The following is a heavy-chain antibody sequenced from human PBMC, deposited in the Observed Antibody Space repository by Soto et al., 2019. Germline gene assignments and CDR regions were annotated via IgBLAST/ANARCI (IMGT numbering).Heavy chain of an antibody. J-gene: IGHJ3*02. D-gene: IGHD3-10*01. V-gene: IGHV5-10-1*01. CDR1: GYSFTSYW. CDR2: IDPSDYYT. Sequence: ESLKISCKGSGYSFTSYWISWVRQMPGQGLEWMGRIDPSDYYTNYSPSFQGHVTISADKAISTAYLQWSSLKASDTAMYYCARVLLGAFDIWGQGTMVTVSS. CDR3: ARVLLGAFDI.